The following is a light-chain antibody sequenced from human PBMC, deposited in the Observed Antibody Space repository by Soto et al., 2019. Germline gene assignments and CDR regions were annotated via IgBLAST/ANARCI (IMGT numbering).Light chain of an antibody. CDR2: GAS. J-gene: IGKJ1*01. V-gene: IGKV3-20*01. CDR3: QQYGSSPGT. CDR1: QSVSSSY. Sequence: EIVLTQSPGTLSLSPGERATLSCRASQSVSSSYLAWYQQKPGQAPRLLNYGASSRATGIPDRLSGSGSGTDCTLPISRLEPDDFAVYYCQQYGSSPGTFGQGTKVEIK.